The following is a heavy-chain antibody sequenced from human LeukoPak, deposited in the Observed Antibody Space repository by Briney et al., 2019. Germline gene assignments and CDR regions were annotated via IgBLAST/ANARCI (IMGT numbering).Heavy chain of an antibody. CDR3: AIVLVPAAGYYYMDV. J-gene: IGHJ6*03. D-gene: IGHD2-2*01. Sequence: SVKVSCKASGGTFSSYAISWVRQAPGQGLEWMGGIIPIFGTANYAQKFQGRVTITTDESTSTAYMELSSLRSEDTTVYYCAIVLVPAAGYYYMDVWGKGTTVTVSS. CDR2: IIPIFGTA. CDR1: GGTFSSYA. V-gene: IGHV1-69*05.